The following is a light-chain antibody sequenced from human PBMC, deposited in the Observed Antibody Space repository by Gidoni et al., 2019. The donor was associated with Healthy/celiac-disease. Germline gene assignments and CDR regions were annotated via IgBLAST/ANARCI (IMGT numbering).Light chain of an antibody. V-gene: IGKV3-15*01. CDR2: GAS. CDR1: QSVSSN. Sequence: EIVMTQSPATLSVSPGERATLSCRASQSVSSNLAWYQQKPGQAPSLLIYGASTRATGIPARFSGSGSGTEFTLTISSLQSEDFAVYYCQQYNNWPQTFXXXTKVEIK. J-gene: IGKJ1*01. CDR3: QQYNNWPQT.